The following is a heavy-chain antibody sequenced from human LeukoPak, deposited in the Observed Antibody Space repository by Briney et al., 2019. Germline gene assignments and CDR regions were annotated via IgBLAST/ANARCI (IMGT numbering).Heavy chain of an antibody. Sequence: SETLSLTCAVSGVSISRYYWSWIRQPPGKGLEWIGHIYASGSTNYSPSIKSRVTISVDTSKTQFSLKLSSVTAADTAVYYCARSQLGIDWYFDLWGRGTLVTVSS. CDR3: ARSQLGIDWYFDL. CDR1: GVSISRYY. D-gene: IGHD7-27*01. V-gene: IGHV4-4*09. J-gene: IGHJ2*01. CDR2: IYASGST.